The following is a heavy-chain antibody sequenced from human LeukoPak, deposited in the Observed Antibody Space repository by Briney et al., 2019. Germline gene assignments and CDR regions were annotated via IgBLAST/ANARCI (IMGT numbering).Heavy chain of an antibody. J-gene: IGHJ6*03. V-gene: IGHV1-24*01. CDR3: VRGKKLRQWLVLNYYYYYMDV. Sequence: ASVKVSCKVSGYTLTELSMHWVRQAPGKGLEWMGGFDPEDGETIYAQKFQGRVTMTEDTSTDTAYMELSSLRSEDTAVYYCVRGKKLRQWLVLNYYYYYMDVWGKGTTVTISS. CDR2: FDPEDGET. D-gene: IGHD6-19*01. CDR1: GYTLTELS.